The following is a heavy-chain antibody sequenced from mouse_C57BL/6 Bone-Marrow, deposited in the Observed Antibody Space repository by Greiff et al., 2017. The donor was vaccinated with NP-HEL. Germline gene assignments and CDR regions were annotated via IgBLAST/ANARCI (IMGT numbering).Heavy chain of an antibody. CDR1: GYAFSSSW. CDR2: IYPGDGDT. V-gene: IGHV1-82*01. Sequence: VQLQESGPELVKPGASVKISCKASGYAFSSSWMNWVKQRPGKGLEWIGRIYPGDGDTNYNGKFKGKATLTADKSSSTAYMQLSSLTSEDSAVYFCARNDDYGHFDYWGQGTTLTVSS. CDR3: ARNDDYGHFDY. J-gene: IGHJ2*01. D-gene: IGHD2-4*01.